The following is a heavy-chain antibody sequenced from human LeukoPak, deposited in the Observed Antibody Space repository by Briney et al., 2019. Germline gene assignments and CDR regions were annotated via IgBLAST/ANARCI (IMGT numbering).Heavy chain of an antibody. Sequence: GGSLRLSCAASGFTFSSYWMHWVRQAPGKGLVWVSRINTDGSSTSYADSMKGRFTISRDNAKITLYLQMNSLRAEDTAVYYCARGGGYDGLDYWGQGTLVTVSS. D-gene: IGHD5-12*01. CDR3: ARGGGYDGLDY. CDR2: INTDGSST. CDR1: GFTFSSYW. V-gene: IGHV3-74*01. J-gene: IGHJ4*02.